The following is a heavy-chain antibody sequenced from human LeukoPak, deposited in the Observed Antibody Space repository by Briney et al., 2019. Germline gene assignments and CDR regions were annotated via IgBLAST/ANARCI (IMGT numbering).Heavy chain of an antibody. CDR3: AIPSPSSGWSYMTYFDY. D-gene: IGHD6-19*01. CDR1: GYTFTSYD. CDR2: MNPNSGNA. V-gene: IGHV1-8*01. J-gene: IGHJ4*02. Sequence: ASVKVSCKASGYTFTSYDISWVRQATGQGLEWMGWMNPNSGNAGYAQRFQGRVTMTRNNSISTAYMELTSLRSEDTAVYYCAIPSPSSGWSYMTYFDYWGQGTLVTVSS.